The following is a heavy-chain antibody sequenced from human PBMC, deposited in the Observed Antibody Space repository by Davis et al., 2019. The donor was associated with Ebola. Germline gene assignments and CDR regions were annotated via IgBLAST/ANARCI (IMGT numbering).Heavy chain of an antibody. Sequence: GESLKISCAASGFVFSSYVMSWVRRAPGKGLEWVAFIRYDGSNKYYADSVKVRFTISRDNSKNTLYLQMNSLRAEDTAVYYCAKDLGNFFVFDYWGQGTLVTVSS. D-gene: IGHD4-23*01. CDR3: AKDLGNFFVFDY. CDR1: GFVFSSYV. J-gene: IGHJ4*02. CDR2: IRYDGSNK. V-gene: IGHV3-30*02.